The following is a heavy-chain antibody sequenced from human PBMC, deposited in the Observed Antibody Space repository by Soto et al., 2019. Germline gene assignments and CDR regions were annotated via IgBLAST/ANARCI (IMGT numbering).Heavy chain of an antibody. CDR3: ARDMNSGTYHDY. CDR1: GFTFSDYY. V-gene: IGHV3-11*06. D-gene: IGHD1-26*01. CDR2: ITTSSSYT. J-gene: IGHJ4*02. Sequence: PGGSLRLSCAASGFTFSDYYMSWIRQAPGKGLEWLSYITTSSSYTNYADSVKGRFTISRDNAKNSLYLQMNGLRAEDTAVYYCARDMNSGTYHDYWGQGTLVTVSS.